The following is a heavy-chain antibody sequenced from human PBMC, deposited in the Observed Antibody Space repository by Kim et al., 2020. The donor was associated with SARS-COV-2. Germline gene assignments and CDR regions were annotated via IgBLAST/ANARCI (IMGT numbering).Heavy chain of an antibody. CDR3: AGGYRETGFDS. J-gene: IGHJ4*02. V-gene: IGHV3-21*01. Sequence: IFDADSVKGRFTISRDSATDSVFLHMTDLGAEDTAVYYCAGGYRETGFDSWGQGTLVTVSS. CDR2: I. D-gene: IGHD5-18*01.